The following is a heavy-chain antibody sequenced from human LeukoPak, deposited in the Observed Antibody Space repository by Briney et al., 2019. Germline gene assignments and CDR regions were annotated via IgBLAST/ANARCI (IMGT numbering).Heavy chain of an antibody. J-gene: IGHJ4*02. Sequence: ASVKVSCKASGYTFTGYYMHWVRQAPGQGLEWMGIINPSGGSTSYAQKFQGRVTMTRDTSTSTVYMELSSLRSEDTAVYYCARDRKGDSSGYYSQYYFDYWGQGTLVTVSS. CDR1: GYTFTGYY. V-gene: IGHV1-46*01. CDR2: INPSGGST. D-gene: IGHD3-22*01. CDR3: ARDRKGDSSGYYSQYYFDY.